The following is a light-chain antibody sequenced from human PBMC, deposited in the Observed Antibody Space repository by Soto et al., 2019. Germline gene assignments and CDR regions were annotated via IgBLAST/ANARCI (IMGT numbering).Light chain of an antibody. Sequence: EVVMTQSPATLSVSLAERATLSCSASQSISANLAWLQQKPGQPPRLLIYGASTRATGIPARFSGSGSGTEFTLTINSLQSEDFGIYYCQQYDRWPPWTFGQGTKVEIK. V-gene: IGKV3-15*01. J-gene: IGKJ1*01. CDR2: GAS. CDR3: QQYDRWPPWT. CDR1: QSISAN.